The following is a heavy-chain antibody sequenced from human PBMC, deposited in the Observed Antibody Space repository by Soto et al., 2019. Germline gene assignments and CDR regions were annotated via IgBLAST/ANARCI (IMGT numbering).Heavy chain of an antibody. Sequence: SETLSLTCTVSGGSIDGYFWTWVRQPPGEGQEWIGNVHYGAATRFKSSFMSRLYMSVDTSKNQFSMTLTSVTSADTAVYYCASILVNVRYDNAVHDTFDVWGQGTMVTVSS. D-gene: IGHD2-2*01. V-gene: IGHV4-59*01. CDR3: ASILVNVRYDNAVHDTFDV. J-gene: IGHJ3*01. CDR2: VHYGAAT. CDR1: GGSIDGYF.